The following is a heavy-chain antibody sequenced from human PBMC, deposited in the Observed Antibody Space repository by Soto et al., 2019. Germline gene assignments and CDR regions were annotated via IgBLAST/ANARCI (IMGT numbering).Heavy chain of an antibody. Sequence: QVQLQESGPGLVKPSQTLSLTCTVSGGSISSGGYYWSWIRQHPGKGLEWIGYIYYSGSTYYNPSLKSRVTISVDTSKNQFSLKLSSVTAADTAVYYCARAQGFGRQLNRRLPDYWGQGTLVTVSS. V-gene: IGHV4-31*03. CDR1: GGSISSGGYY. CDR2: IYYSGST. J-gene: IGHJ4*02. CDR3: ARAQGFGRQLNRRLPDY. D-gene: IGHD6-6*01.